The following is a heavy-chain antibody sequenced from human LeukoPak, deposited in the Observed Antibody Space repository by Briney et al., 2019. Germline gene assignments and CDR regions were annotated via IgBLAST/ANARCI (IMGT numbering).Heavy chain of an antibody. CDR2: IIPTLSSA. CDR3: ARASELTRSSWYVPPFDS. D-gene: IGHD6-13*01. Sequence: SVKVSCKASGGTFSDYIVSRVRQAPGQGLEWMGRIIPTLSSANYAQKFQGRVTFTADKSTSTVYMELSSLRSEDTAVYYCARASELTRSSWYVPPFDSWGQGTLVTVSS. J-gene: IGHJ4*02. V-gene: IGHV1-69*08. CDR1: GGTFSDYI.